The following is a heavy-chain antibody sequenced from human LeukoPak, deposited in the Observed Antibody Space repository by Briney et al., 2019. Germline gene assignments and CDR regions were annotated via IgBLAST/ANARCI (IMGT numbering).Heavy chain of an antibody. D-gene: IGHD2-2*01. CDR2: IIPIFGTA. J-gene: IGHJ6*03. V-gene: IGHV1-69*01. CDR3: AREAPIVVVPTANFYHYYMDA. Sequence: ASVKVSCKASGGTFSSYAISWVRQAPGQGLEWMGGIIPIFGTANYALKFQGRVTITADESTSTAYMELSSLRSEDTAVYYCAREAPIVVVPTANFYHYYMDAWGKGTTVTVSS. CDR1: GGTFSSYA.